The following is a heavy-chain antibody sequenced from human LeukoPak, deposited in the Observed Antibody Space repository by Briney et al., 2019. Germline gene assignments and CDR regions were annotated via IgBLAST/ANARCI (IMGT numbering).Heavy chain of an antibody. CDR3: ARDSSPVGYYDSSGYYYYY. D-gene: IGHD3-22*01. J-gene: IGHJ4*02. CDR1: GYTLTELS. Sequence: ASVKVSCKVSGYTLTELSMHWVRQAPGKGLEWMGGFDPEDGETIYAQKFQGRVTMTEDTSTDTAYMELSSLRSEDTAVYYCARDSSPVGYYDSSGYYYYYWGQGTLVTVSS. CDR2: FDPEDGET. V-gene: IGHV1-24*01.